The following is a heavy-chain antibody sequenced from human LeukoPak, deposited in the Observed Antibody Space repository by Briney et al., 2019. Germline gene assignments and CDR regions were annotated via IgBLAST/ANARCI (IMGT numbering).Heavy chain of an antibody. J-gene: IGHJ6*02. Sequence: SETLSLTCTVSGGSISSSSYYWGWIRQPPGKGLEWIGSIYYSGSTYYNPSLKSRVTISVDTSKNQFSLKLSSVTAADTAVYYCATAAYCSSTSCPPADYYYGMDVWGQGTTVTVSS. V-gene: IGHV4-39*07. CDR1: GGSISSSSYY. CDR2: IYYSGST. D-gene: IGHD2-2*01. CDR3: ATAAYCSSTSCPPADYYYGMDV.